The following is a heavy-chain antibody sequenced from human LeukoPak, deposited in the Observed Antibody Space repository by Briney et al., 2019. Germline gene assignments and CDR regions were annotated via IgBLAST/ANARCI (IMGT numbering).Heavy chain of an antibody. CDR3: ATTGNFYDMDV. D-gene: IGHD1-1*01. CDR1: GFAFISTS. J-gene: IGHJ6*03. V-gene: IGHV3-48*04. CDR2: SSTVTGNI. Sequence: GGSLRLSCAAPGFAFISTSIHWVRQTPGKGLEWLSYSSTVTGNIYYADSVKGRFTISRDNAKSSLNLQMSSLRAEDTAVYFCATTGNFYDMDVWGKGTTVTVSS.